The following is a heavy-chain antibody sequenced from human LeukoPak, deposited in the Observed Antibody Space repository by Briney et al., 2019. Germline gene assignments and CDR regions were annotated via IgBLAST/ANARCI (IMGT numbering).Heavy chain of an antibody. V-gene: IGHV4-59*01. CDR3: ARGGPPITIFGVVISWFDP. CDR1: GGSISSYY. J-gene: IGHJ5*02. CDR2: IYYSGST. Sequence: SETLSLTCTVSGGSISSYYWSWIRQAPGKGLEWIGYIYYSGSTNYNPSLQSRVTISVDTSQNQFSLKLSSVTAADTAVYYCARGGPPITIFGVVISWFDPWGQGTLVTVSS. D-gene: IGHD3-3*01.